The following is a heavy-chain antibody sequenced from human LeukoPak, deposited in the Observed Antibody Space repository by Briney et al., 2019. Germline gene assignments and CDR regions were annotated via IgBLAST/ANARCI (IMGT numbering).Heavy chain of an antibody. J-gene: IGHJ4*02. V-gene: IGHV3-30-3*01. D-gene: IGHD6-13*01. CDR2: ISYDGSNK. CDR1: GFTFSSYA. Sequence: QPGRSLRLSCAASGFTFSSYAMHWVRQAPGKGLEWVAVISYDGSNKYYADSVKGRFTISRDNSKNTLYLQMNSLRAEDTAVYYCASGIAGDYWGQGTLVTVSS. CDR3: ASGIAGDY.